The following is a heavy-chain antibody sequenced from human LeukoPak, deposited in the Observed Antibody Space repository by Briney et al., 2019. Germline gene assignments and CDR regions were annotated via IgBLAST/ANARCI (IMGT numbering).Heavy chain of an antibody. CDR2: IIPIFGTA. Sequence: ASVKVSCKASGGTFSSYAISWVRQAPGQGLEWMGGIIPIFGTANYAQKFQGRVTITTDESTSTAYMELSSLRSEDTAVYYCARGRDYDSSGYFDYWGQGTLVTVSS. D-gene: IGHD3-22*01. J-gene: IGHJ4*02. CDR3: ARGRDYDSSGYFDY. CDR1: GGTFSSYA. V-gene: IGHV1-69*05.